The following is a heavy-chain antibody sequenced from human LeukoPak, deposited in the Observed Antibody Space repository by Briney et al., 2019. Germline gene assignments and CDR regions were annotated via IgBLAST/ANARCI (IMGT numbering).Heavy chain of an antibody. V-gene: IGHV1-69*05. CDR1: GGTFSSYA. CDR3: ARGSGGAAMVHPFDY. Sequence: GASVKVSCKASGGTFSSYAISWVRQAPGQGLEWMGGIIPIFGTANYAQKLQGGVTMTTDTSTSTAYMELRSLRSGDTAVYYCARGSGGAAMVHPFDYWGQGTLVTVSS. CDR2: IIPIFGTA. J-gene: IGHJ4*02. D-gene: IGHD5-18*01.